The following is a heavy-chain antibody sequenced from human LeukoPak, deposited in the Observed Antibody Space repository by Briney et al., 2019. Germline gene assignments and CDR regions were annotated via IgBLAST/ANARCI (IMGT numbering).Heavy chain of an antibody. Sequence: GESLKISCKGSGYSFTSYWIGWVRQMPGKGLEWMGIIYPGDSDTRYSPSLQGQVTISADKSISTAYLQWSSLKASDTAMYYCARRVSNSYYDSSGYLFDYWGQGTLVTVSS. D-gene: IGHD3-22*01. CDR1: GYSFTSYW. V-gene: IGHV5-51*03. CDR3: ARRVSNSYYDSSGYLFDY. CDR2: IYPGDSDT. J-gene: IGHJ4*02.